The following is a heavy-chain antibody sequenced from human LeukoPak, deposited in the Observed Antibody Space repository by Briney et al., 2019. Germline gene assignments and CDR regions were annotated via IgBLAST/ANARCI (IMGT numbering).Heavy chain of an antibody. CDR1: GYTFTSYG. D-gene: IGHD3-22*01. Sequence: GASVKVSCKASGYTFTSYGISWVRRAPGQGLEWMGWISAYNGNTNYAQKLQGRVTMTTDTSTSTAYMELRSLRSDDTAVYYCARDPMYYYDSSGYLYWGQGTLVTVSS. V-gene: IGHV1-18*01. J-gene: IGHJ4*02. CDR2: ISAYNGNT. CDR3: ARDPMYYYDSSGYLY.